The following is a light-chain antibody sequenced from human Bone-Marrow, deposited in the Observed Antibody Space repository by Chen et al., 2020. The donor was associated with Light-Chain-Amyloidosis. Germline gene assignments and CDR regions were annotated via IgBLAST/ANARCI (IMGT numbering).Light chain of an antibody. CDR2: EVT. J-gene: IGLJ1*01. Sequence: SALTQPASVFGSPGQPITISCTGTSSDVGGDNHVSWYQQHPDKAPKLMIYEVTNRPSWVPDRFSGSKSDNTASLTISGLQTEDEADYFCSSYTITNTLVFGSGTRVTVL. CDR3: SSYTITNTLV. CDR1: SSDVGGDNH. V-gene: IGLV2-14*01.